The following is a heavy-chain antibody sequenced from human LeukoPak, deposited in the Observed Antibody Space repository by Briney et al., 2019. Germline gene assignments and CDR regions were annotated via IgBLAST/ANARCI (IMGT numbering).Heavy chain of an antibody. J-gene: IGHJ4*02. D-gene: IGHD1-26*01. CDR1: GGSISSSN. CDR2: ISGSGGST. Sequence: ETLSLTCAVSGGSISSSNWWSWVRQAPGKGLEWVSAISGSGGSTYYADSVKGRFTISRDNSKNTLYLQMNSLRAEDTAVYYCAKWPRKWELLGGLVYWGQGTLVTVSS. CDR3: AKWPRKWELLGGLVY. V-gene: IGHV3-23*01.